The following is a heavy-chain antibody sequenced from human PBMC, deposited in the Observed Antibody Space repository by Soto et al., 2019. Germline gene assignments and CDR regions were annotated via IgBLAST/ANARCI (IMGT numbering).Heavy chain of an antibody. J-gene: IGHJ4*02. CDR3: ARLRDYDSSGYVDY. CDR2: ISAYNGNT. CDR1: GYTFTSYG. Sequence: ASVKGSCKASGYTFTSYGISWVRQAPGQGLEWMGWISAYNGNTNYAQKLQGRVTMTTDTSTSTAYMELRSLRSDDTAVYYCARLRDYDSSGYVDYWGQGTLVTSPQ. D-gene: IGHD3-22*01. V-gene: IGHV1-18*01.